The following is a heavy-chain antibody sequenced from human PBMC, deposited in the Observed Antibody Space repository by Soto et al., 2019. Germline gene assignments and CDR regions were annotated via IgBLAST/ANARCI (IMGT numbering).Heavy chain of an antibody. CDR1: GYTFTSYD. Sequence: ASVKVSCKASGYTFTSYDINWVRQATGQGLEWMGWMNPNSANTGYAQKFQGRVTMTRNTSISTAYMELSSLRSEDTAVYYCASRSTSSTYYYYGMDVWGQGTTVTVSS. D-gene: IGHD2-2*01. CDR3: ASRSTSSTYYYYGMDV. J-gene: IGHJ6*02. V-gene: IGHV1-8*01. CDR2: MNPNSANT.